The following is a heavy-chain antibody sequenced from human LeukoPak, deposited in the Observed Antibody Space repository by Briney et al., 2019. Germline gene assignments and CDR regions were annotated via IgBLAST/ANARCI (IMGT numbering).Heavy chain of an antibody. CDR3: ARDPAEVRFGVVITAGDPFDY. CDR1: GFTFSSYS. V-gene: IGHV3-48*01. Sequence: PGGSLRLSCAASGFTFSSYSMNWVRQAPGKGLEWVSYISSSSSTIYYADSVKGRFTISRDNAKNSLYLQMNSLRAEDTAVYYCARDPAEVRFGVVITAGDPFDYWGQGTLVTVSS. CDR2: ISSSSSTI. J-gene: IGHJ4*02. D-gene: IGHD3-3*01.